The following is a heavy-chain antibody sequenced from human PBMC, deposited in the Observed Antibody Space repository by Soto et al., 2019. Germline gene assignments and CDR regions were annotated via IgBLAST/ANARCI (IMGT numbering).Heavy chain of an antibody. CDR2: IRSKANSYAT. D-gene: IGHD3-10*01. Sequence: GGSLRLSCAASGFTFSGSAMHWVRQASGKGLEWVGRIRSKANSYATAYAASVKGRFTISRDDSKNTAYLQMNSLKTEDTAVYYCTRFGLDYGSGTNGEFDYWGQGTLVTVSS. CDR1: GFTFSGSA. J-gene: IGHJ4*02. CDR3: TRFGLDYGSGTNGEFDY. V-gene: IGHV3-73*01.